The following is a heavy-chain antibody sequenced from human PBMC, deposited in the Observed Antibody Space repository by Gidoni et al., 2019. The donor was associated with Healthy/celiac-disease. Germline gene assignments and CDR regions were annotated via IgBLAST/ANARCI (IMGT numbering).Heavy chain of an antibody. J-gene: IGHJ4*02. CDR1: GYTFTSYD. V-gene: IGHV1-8*01. Sequence: QVQLVQSGAEVKKPGASVTVSCKASGYTFTSYDINWVRQATGQGLEWMGWMNPNSGNTGYAQKCQGRVTMTRNTSISTAYMELSSLRSEDTAVYYCARGMESYYDFWSGYSAGDYFDYWGQGTLVTVSS. D-gene: IGHD3-3*01. CDR2: MNPNSGNT. CDR3: ARGMESYYDFWSGYSAGDYFDY.